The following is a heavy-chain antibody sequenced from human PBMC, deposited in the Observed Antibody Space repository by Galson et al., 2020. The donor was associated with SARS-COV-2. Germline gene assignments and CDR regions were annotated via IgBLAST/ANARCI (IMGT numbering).Heavy chain of an antibody. Sequence: GESLKISCAASGFTFRDHAMHWVRQAPGKGLEWVAQIFFDGSEKYYGDSVRGRFTISRDSSKNTVYLEMNNLRVDDTAVYYCARDGKSSRGWAFDYWGQGTLLTVSS. V-gene: IGHV3-33*01. CDR2: IFFDGSEK. CDR3: ARDGKSSRGWAFDY. D-gene: IGHD6-19*01. J-gene: IGHJ4*02. CDR1: GFTFRDHA.